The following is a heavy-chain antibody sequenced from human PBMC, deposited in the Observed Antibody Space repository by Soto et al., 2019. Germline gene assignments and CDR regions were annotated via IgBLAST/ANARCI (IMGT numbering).Heavy chain of an antibody. CDR2: IKQDGSEK. CDR3: ARDEYHSSGYYWYYYYGMDV. CDR1: GFTFSSYW. D-gene: IGHD3-22*01. J-gene: IGHJ6*02. Sequence: GGSLRLSCAASGFTFSSYWMSWVRQAPGKGLEWVANIKQDGSEKYYVDSVKGRFTISRDNAKNSLYLQMNSLRAEDTAVYYCARDEYHSSGYYWYYYYGMDVWGQGTTVTVSS. V-gene: IGHV3-7*03.